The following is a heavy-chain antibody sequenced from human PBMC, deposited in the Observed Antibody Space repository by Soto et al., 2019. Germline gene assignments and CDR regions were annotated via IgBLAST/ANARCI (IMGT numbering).Heavy chain of an antibody. V-gene: IGHV3-30*04. Sequence: LGGSLRLSCAASGFTFSSYAMHWVRQAPGKGLEWVAVIWYDGSNKYYTDSVKGRFTISRDNSKNTLYLQMNSLRAEDTAVYYCAREMAARLDYWGQGTLVTAPQ. D-gene: IGHD6-6*01. CDR1: GFTFSSYA. CDR2: IWYDGSNK. CDR3: AREMAARLDY. J-gene: IGHJ4*02.